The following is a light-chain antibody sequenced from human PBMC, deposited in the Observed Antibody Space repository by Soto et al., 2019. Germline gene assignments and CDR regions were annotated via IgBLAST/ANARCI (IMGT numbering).Light chain of an antibody. CDR1: QSVSSAY. CDR3: QQSDSSFYT. V-gene: IGKV3-20*01. CDR2: GAS. J-gene: IGKJ2*01. Sequence: EIVLTQSPGTLSLSPGERATLSCRASQSVSSAYLAWYQQIPGQAPRLLIYGASSRATGIPDRFSGSGSGTEFTLTIIGLEPEDLAVYYCQQSDSSFYTFGEGTKLEIK.